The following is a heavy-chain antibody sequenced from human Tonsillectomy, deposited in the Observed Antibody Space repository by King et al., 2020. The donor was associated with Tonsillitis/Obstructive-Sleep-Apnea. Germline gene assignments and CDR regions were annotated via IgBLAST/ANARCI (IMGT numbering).Heavy chain of an antibody. J-gene: IGHJ4*02. CDR3: ARGEYQLYFDY. V-gene: IGHV4-34*01. D-gene: IGHD2-2*01. CDR1: GGSFSDYY. CDR2: VNHSGST. Sequence: VQLQQWGAGLLKPSETLSLTCAVYGGSFSDYYWSWIRQPPGKGLEWIGEVNHSGSTNYNPSLKSRVTISVDTSKNQFSLKLTSVTAADTAVYYCARGEYQLYFDYWGQGTLVTVSS.